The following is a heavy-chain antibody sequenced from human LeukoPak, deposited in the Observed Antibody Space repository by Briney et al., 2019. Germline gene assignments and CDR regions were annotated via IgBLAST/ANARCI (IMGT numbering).Heavy chain of an antibody. J-gene: IGHJ3*01. CDR3: ATATLLLPPL. V-gene: IGHV1-2*02. CDR2: INPNSGGT. Sequence: ASVKVSCKASGYTFTGYYMHWVRQAPGQGLEWMGWINPNSGGTNYAQKFQGRVTMTEDTSTDTAYMELSSLRSEDTAVYYCATATLLLPPLWGQGTMVTVSS. CDR1: GYTFTGYY.